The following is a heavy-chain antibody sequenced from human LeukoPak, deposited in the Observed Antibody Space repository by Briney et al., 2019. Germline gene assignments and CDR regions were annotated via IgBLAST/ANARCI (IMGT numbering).Heavy chain of an antibody. J-gene: IGHJ4*02. V-gene: IGHV3-23*01. Sequence: SGGSLRLSCAASGFTVSSNYMSWVRQAPGKGLEWVSAISGSGGSTYYADSVKGRFTISRDNSKNTLYLQMNSLRAEDTAVYYCAKDQDIVGAPSMGGVDYWGQGTLVTVSS. CDR2: ISGSGGST. CDR3: AKDQDIVGAPSMGGVDY. CDR1: GFTVSSNY. D-gene: IGHD1-26*01.